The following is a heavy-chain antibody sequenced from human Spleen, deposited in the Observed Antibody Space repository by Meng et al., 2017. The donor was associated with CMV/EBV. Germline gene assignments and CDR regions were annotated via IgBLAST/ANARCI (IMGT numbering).Heavy chain of an antibody. CDR1: GGSISSSSYY. CDR2: IYYSGST. D-gene: IGHD3-22*01. J-gene: IGHJ4*02. V-gene: IGHV4-39*07. Sequence: GSLRLSCTVSGGSISSSSYYWGWIRQPPGKGLEWIGSIYYSGSTYYNPSLKSRVTISVDTSKNQFSLKLSSVTAADTAVYYCARTTYYYDSSGYRSPNFDYWSQGTLVTVSS. CDR3: ARTTYYYDSSGYRSPNFDY.